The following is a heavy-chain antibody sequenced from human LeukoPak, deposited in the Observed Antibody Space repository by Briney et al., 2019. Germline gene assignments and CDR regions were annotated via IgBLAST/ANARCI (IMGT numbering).Heavy chain of an antibody. CDR3: ARDVHGGAFDY. D-gene: IGHD4-23*01. CDR2: INQDGSAN. CDR1: GFTFSSYW. V-gene: IGHV3-7*01. Sequence: GGSLRLSCAASGFTFSSYWMNWVRQAPGKGLEWVANINQDGSANYYVDSVKGRFTFSRDNAMNSLFLQMNSLRAEDTAVYYCARDVHGGAFDYWGQGTLVTVSS. J-gene: IGHJ4*02.